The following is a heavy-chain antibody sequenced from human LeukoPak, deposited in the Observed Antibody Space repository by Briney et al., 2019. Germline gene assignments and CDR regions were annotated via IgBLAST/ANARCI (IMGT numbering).Heavy chain of an antibody. J-gene: IGHJ4*02. CDR2: VYTSGST. CDR3: AKSVVPAAPFDS. V-gene: IGHV4-4*07. Sequence: KASETLSLTCSVSGVSVSRYSWSWLRQSAVKGLEWIGRVYTSGSTNYNPSLKSRVTMSIDTSKNQFSLNLSSVTAADAAVYYCAKSVVPAAPFDSWGQGTLVTVSS. D-gene: IGHD2-2*01. CDR1: GVSVSRYS.